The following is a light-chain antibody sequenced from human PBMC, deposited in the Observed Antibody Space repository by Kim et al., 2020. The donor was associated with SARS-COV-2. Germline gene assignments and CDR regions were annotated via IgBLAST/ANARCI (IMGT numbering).Light chain of an antibody. J-gene: IGKJ5*01. CDR1: QSVGSY. CDR2: DAS. CDR3: QQHINWPTT. Sequence: EIVLTQSPATLSSSPGERATLSCRASQSVGSYLAWYQHKPGQAPRLLISDASNKAAGIPARFSGSGSGTDFTLTISSLDPEDFAVYYCQQHINWPTTFGQGTRLEIK. V-gene: IGKV3-11*01.